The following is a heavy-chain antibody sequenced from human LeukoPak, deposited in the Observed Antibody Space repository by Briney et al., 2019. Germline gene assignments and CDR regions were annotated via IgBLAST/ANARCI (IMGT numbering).Heavy chain of an antibody. Sequence: PSETLSLTCTVSGGSISSSSYYWGWIRQPPGKGLEWIGRIHYSGSTYYNPSLKSRVTISVDTSKNQFSLKLTSVTAADTAVYYCARSGGYDSGDLGDAFDIWGQGTMVTVSS. V-gene: IGHV4-39*07. D-gene: IGHD3-22*01. CDR3: ARSGGYDSGDLGDAFDI. CDR2: IHYSGST. CDR1: GGSISSSSYY. J-gene: IGHJ3*02.